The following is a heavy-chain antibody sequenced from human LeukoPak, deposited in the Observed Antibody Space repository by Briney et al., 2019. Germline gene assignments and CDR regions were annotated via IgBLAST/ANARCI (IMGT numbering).Heavy chain of an antibody. CDR1: GGTFSSYA. CDR3: ARAKYYDILTGYSTLYYYYYMDV. Sequence: SVKVSCKASGGTFSSYAINWVRQAPGLGLEWMGGIIPIFDTTNYAQKFQGRVTITTDESTSTAYMELSILRSEDTAVYYCARAKYYDILTGYSTLYYYYYMDVWGKGTTVTVSS. J-gene: IGHJ6*03. V-gene: IGHV1-69*05. CDR2: IIPIFDTT. D-gene: IGHD3-9*01.